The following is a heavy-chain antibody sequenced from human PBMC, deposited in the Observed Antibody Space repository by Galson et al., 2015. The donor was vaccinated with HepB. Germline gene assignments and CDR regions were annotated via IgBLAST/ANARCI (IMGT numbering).Heavy chain of an antibody. V-gene: IGHV3-30-3*01. Sequence: SLRLSCAASGFTFSSYAMHWVRQAPGKGLEWVAVISFDGSNKYYADSVKGRFTISRDNSKNTLYLQMKSLRADDTAVYYCARDGQDADFWSGYFDYWGQGTLVTVSS. CDR2: ISFDGSNK. D-gene: IGHD3-3*01. CDR3: ARDGQDADFWSGYFDY. CDR1: GFTFSSYA. J-gene: IGHJ4*02.